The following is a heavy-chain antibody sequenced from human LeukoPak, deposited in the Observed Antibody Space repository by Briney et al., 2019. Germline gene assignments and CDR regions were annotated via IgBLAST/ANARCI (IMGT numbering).Heavy chain of an antibody. CDR3: ARLKFYDSTGYSPGHYMDV. J-gene: IGHJ6*03. Sequence: SETLSLTCTVSGGPIYSYYWSWIRQTAGKGLEWIGRLYPGVSTNYNPSLKSRVTMSVDTSKNQFALKLSAVTAADTAVYYCARLKFYDSTGYSPGHYMDVWGRGTTVTVSS. CDR2: LYPGVST. CDR1: GGPIYSYY. V-gene: IGHV4-4*07. D-gene: IGHD3-22*01.